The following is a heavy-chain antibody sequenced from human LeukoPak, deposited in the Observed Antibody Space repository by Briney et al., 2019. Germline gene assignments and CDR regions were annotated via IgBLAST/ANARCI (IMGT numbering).Heavy chain of an antibody. Sequence: KPSETLSLTCTVSGGSISSYYWSWIRQPPGKGLEWIGYIYYSGSTNYNPSLKSRVTISVDTSKNQFSMKLRSVTAADTAVFYCGRGWGLFFCGGSCPPWGYAFDIWGQGTMVTVSS. CDR1: GGSISSYY. V-gene: IGHV4-59*01. CDR3: GRGWGLFFCGGSCPPWGYAFDI. D-gene: IGHD2-15*01. CDR2: IYYSGST. J-gene: IGHJ3*02.